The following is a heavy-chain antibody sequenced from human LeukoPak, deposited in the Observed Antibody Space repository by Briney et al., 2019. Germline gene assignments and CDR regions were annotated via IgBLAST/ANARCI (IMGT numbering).Heavy chain of an antibody. CDR2: INHSGST. D-gene: IGHD3-3*01. V-gene: IGHV4-34*01. J-gene: IGHJ4*02. CDR1: GGSFSGYY. CDR3: ARYDFWSGYYLDY. Sequence: SETLSLTXAVYGGSFSGYYWSSIRQPPGKGLEWIGEINHSGSTNYNPSLKSRVTISVDTSKNQFSLKLSSVTAADTAVYYCARYDFWSGYYLDYWGQGTLVTVSS.